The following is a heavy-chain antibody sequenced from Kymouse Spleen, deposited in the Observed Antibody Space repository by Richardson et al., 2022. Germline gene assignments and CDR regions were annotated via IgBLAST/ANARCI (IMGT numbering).Heavy chain of an antibody. J-gene: IGHJ6*02. Sequence: QVQLVESGGGVVQPGRSLRLSCAASGFTFSSYGMHWVRQAPGKGLEWVAVIWYDGSNKYYADSVKGRFTISRDNSKNTLYLQMNSLRAEDTAVYYCAREGNHSKNRSYYYGMDVWGQGTTVTVSS. V-gene: IGHV3-33*01. CDR3: AREGNHSKNRSYYYGMDV. CDR2: IWYDGSNK. CDR1: GFTFSSYG. D-gene: IGHD1-14*01,IGHD4-23*01.